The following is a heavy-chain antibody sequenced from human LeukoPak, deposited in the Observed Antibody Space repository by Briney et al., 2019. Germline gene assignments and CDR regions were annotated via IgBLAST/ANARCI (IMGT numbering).Heavy chain of an antibody. CDR2: ISQSEST. CDR1: GGSMSTYY. J-gene: IGHJ4*02. V-gene: IGHV4-59*12. CDR3: ARIWSRKWGFDY. Sequence: SETLSLTCTVSGGSMSTYYWSWIRQPPGKGLEWIGYISQSESTNYNPSLKSRITISLDTSKNQFSLKLSSVTAADTAVYYCARIWSRKWGFDYWGQGTLVTVSS. D-gene: IGHD1-26*01.